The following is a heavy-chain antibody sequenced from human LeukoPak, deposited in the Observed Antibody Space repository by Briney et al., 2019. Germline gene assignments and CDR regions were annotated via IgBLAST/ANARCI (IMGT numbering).Heavy chain of an antibody. D-gene: IGHD3-22*01. CDR1: GGAFSSYA. V-gene: IGHV1-69*01. Sequence: SVKVSCKASGGAFSSYAISWVRQAPGQGLEWMGGIIPIFGTANYAQKFQGRVTIAADESTSTAYMELSSLRSEDTAVYYCARDYYDSSGVEDYWGQGTLVTVSS. CDR2: IIPIFGTA. J-gene: IGHJ4*02. CDR3: ARDYYDSSGVEDY.